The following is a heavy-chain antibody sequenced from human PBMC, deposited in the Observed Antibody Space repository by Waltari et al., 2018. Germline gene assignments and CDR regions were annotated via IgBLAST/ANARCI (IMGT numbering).Heavy chain of an antibody. V-gene: IGHV3-53*01. CDR3: ATFSNWVHDTFDI. J-gene: IGHJ3*02. D-gene: IGHD3-16*01. Sequence: EVQLVESGGGLIQPGGSLRLSCAGSGFSVRNSYVSWVRQAPGKGLEWISFIYGVDSTLYVDSVKGRFTVSRDNSKNTVHLQMNSVRVDDTAVYYCATFSNWVHDTFDIWGQGTLVSVSS. CDR2: IYGVDST. CDR1: GFSVRNSY.